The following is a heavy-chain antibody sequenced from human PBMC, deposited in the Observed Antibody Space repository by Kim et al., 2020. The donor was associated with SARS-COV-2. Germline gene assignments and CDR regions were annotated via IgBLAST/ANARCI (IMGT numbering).Heavy chain of an antibody. V-gene: IGHV3-53*01. D-gene: IGHD3-10*01. CDR3: ARVRNDLGSYYMDF. Sequence: GGSLRLSCAASGFTVSSNYMSWVRQAPGKGLEWVSVFYSGGTTYYADSVKDRFTISRDNSRNTLSLHMSSLSDEDTAVYYCARVRNDLGSYYMDFWGQGTLVTVSS. J-gene: IGHJ4*02. CDR2: FYSGGTT. CDR1: GFTVSSNY.